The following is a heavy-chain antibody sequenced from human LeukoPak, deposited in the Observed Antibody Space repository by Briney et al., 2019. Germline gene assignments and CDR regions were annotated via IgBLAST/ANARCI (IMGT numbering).Heavy chain of an antibody. CDR1: GFTFSSYS. CDR3: ARDTGLALDY. Sequence: NPGGALRLSCAPSGFTFSSYSMNWVRQAPGKGLEWVSSISSSSSYIYYADSVKGRFTISRDNAKNSLYLQMNSLRAEDTAVYYCARDTGLALDYWGQGTLVTVSS. J-gene: IGHJ4*02. V-gene: IGHV3-21*01. D-gene: IGHD6-19*01. CDR2: ISSSSSYI.